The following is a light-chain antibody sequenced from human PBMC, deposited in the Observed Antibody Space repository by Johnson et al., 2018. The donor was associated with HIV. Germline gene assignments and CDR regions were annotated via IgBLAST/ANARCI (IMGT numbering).Light chain of an antibody. CDR1: SSNLGNNY. V-gene: IGLV1-51*01. CDR2: DNN. J-gene: IGLJ1*01. Sequence: VLTQPPSVSAAPGQKVTISCSGSSSNLGNNYVSWYQQLPGTAPKLLIYDNNKRPSGIPDRFSGSKSGTSATLGITGLQTGDEADYYCGTWDSSLSAHYVFGTGTKVTVL. CDR3: GTWDSSLSAHYV.